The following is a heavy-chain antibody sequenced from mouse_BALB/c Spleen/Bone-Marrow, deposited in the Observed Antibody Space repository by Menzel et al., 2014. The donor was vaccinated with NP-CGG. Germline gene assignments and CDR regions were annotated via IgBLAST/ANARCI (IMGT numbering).Heavy chain of an antibody. CDR1: GFTFNTYA. D-gene: IGHD2-4*01. CDR2: IRSKSNNYAT. Sequence: EVQGVESGGGLVQPKGSLKLSCAASGFTFNTYAMNWVRQAPGKGLEWVARIRSKSNNYATYYADSVKDRFTISRDDSQSMLYLQMNNLKTEDTAMYYCVRQNYDYAWFAYWGQWTLVTVSA. CDR3: VRQNYDYAWFAY. J-gene: IGHJ3*01. V-gene: IGHV10-1*02.